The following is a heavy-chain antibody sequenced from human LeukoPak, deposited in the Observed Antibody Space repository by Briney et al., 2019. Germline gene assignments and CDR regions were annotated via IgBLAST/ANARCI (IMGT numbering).Heavy chain of an antibody. CDR3: AKHSRGSFRGASAFDY. CDR2: ISVTGGST. V-gene: IGHV3-23*01. Sequence: GGSLRLSCAASGFTFSTYAMSWVRQAPGKGLEWVSAISVTGGSTYSADSVKGRFTISRDNSKNTLYLQMNSLRAEDTAAYYCAKHSRGSFRGASAFDYWGREPWSPSPQ. D-gene: IGHD1-26*01. J-gene: IGHJ4*02. CDR1: GFTFSTYA.